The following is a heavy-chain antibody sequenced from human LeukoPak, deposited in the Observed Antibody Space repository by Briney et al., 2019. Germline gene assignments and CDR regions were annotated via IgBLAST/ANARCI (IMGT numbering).Heavy chain of an antibody. CDR1: GFTFSSYA. D-gene: IGHD3-16*01. J-gene: IGHJ4*02. V-gene: IGHV3-23*01. Sequence: GGSLRLSCVASGFTFSSYAMSWVRQAPGKGLEWVSAISGNGGSTYYADSVKGRFTISRDNSKNTLYLQINSLRAEDTAVYYCAKDLNQGLWDWGQGTLVTVSS. CDR3: AKDLNQGLWD. CDR2: ISGNGGST.